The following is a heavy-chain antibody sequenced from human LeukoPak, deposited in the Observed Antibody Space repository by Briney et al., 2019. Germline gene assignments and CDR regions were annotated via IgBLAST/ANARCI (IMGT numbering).Heavy chain of an antibody. CDR1: GGSIRSYY. V-gene: IGHV4-59*01. CDR2: IFYSGST. Sequence: SETLSLTCTVSGGSIRSYYWSWIRQPPGKGLERIGYIFYSGSTNYNPSLESRVTISIDTSKNQFSLKLSSVTAADTAVYYCARVSATIFGVIIGHFDYWGQGALVTVSS. J-gene: IGHJ4*02. D-gene: IGHD3-3*01. CDR3: ARVSATIFGVIIGHFDY.